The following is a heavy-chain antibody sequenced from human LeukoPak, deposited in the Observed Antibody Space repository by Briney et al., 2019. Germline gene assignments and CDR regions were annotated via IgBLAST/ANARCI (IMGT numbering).Heavy chain of an antibody. CDR3: AGVFSGWLKYYYFDY. Sequence: AGGSLRLSCAASGFTFSDYYMSWIRQAPGKGLEWVSYISSSGSTIYYADSVKGRFTISRDNAKNSLYLQMNSLRAEDTAVYYCAGVFSGWLKYYYFDYWGQGTLVTVSS. CDR2: ISSSGSTI. V-gene: IGHV3-11*01. CDR1: GFTFSDYY. D-gene: IGHD6-19*01. J-gene: IGHJ4*02.